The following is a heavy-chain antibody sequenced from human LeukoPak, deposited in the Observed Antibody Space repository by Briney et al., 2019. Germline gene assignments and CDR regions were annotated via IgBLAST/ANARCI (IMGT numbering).Heavy chain of an antibody. J-gene: IGHJ4*02. CDR1: GYTFTSYA. V-gene: IGHV1-3*01. D-gene: IGHD3-3*01. CDR2: INAGNGNT. Sequence: ASVKVSCKASGYTFTSYAMHWVRQAPGQRLEWMGWINAGNGNTKYSQKFQGRVTITRDISASTAYMELSSLRSEDTAVYYCARYYDFWSGYDYWGQGTLVTVSS. CDR3: ARYYDFWSGYDY.